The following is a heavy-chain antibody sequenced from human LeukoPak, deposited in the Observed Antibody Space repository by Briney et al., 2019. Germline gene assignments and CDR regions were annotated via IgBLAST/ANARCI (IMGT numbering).Heavy chain of an antibody. J-gene: IGHJ4*02. V-gene: IGHV3-66*01. CDR2: IYSGGST. Sequence: GGSLRLSCAASGFTVSSNYMSWVHQAPGKGLEWVSVIYSGGSTYYADSVKGRFTISRDNSKNTLYLQMNSLRAEDTAVYYCARAPGIAVAGYFDYWGQGTLVTVSS. D-gene: IGHD6-19*01. CDR1: GFTVSSNY. CDR3: ARAPGIAVAGYFDY.